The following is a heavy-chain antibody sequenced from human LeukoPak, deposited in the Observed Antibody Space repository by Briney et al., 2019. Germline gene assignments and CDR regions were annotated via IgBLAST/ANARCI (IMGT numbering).Heavy chain of an antibody. V-gene: IGHV3-11*04. J-gene: IGHJ4*02. D-gene: IGHD3-22*01. CDR2: ISSSGSTI. Sequence: GGSLRLSCAASGFTFSDYYMSWLRQAPGKGLEWVSYISSSGSTIYYADSVKGRFTISRDNGKNSLFLQMNSLRAEDTAVYYCASRYYDSNGYYYDYWGQGTLVTVSS. CDR1: GFTFSDYY. CDR3: ASRYYDSNGYYYDY.